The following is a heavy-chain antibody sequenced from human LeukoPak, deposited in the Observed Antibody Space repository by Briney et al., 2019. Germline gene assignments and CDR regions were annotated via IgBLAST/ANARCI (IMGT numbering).Heavy chain of an antibody. CDR3: ARLYCSSTSCYSPYYYYYMDV. CDR1: GYTFTSYD. J-gene: IGHJ6*03. Sequence: ASVKVSCKASGYTFTSYDINWVRQATGQGLEWMGWINPNSGGTNYAQKFQGRVTMTRDTSISTAYMELSRLRSDDTAVYYCARLYCSSTSCYSPYYYYYMDVWGKGTTVTVSS. V-gene: IGHV1-2*02. CDR2: INPNSGGT. D-gene: IGHD2-2*02.